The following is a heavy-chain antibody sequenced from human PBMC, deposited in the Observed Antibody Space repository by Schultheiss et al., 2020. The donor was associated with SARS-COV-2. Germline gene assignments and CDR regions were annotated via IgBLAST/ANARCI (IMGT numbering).Heavy chain of an antibody. V-gene: IGHV3-30*01. J-gene: IGHJ6*02. CDR2: ISYDGSNK. Sequence: GGSLRLSCAASGFTFSSYAMHWVRQAPGKGLEWVAVISYDGSNKYYADSVKGRFTISRDNSKNTLYLQMNSLRAEDTAVYYCARDRGPYGDYPKYYYYYYGMDVWGQGTTVTVSS. CDR1: GFTFSSYA. CDR3: ARDRGPYGDYPKYYYYYYGMDV. D-gene: IGHD4-17*01.